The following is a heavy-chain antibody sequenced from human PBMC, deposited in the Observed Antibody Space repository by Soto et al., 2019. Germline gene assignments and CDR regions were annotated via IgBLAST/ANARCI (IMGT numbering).Heavy chain of an antibody. CDR3: ARTNRFDP. Sequence: QVQLQQWGAGLLKPSETLSLTCAVYGASLSGYYWNRIRPPPGKGLEWNGEINHSGTTNYNPSLKGRGTISVDTSKNQFSLKLSFVSAADTPVYNCARTNRFDPWGQGTLVSVSS. J-gene: IGHJ5*02. CDR2: INHSGTT. V-gene: IGHV4-34*01. CDR1: GASLSGYY.